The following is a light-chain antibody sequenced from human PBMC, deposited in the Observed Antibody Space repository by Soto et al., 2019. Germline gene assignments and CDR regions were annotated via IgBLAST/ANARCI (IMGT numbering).Light chain of an antibody. CDR2: DAS. CDR3: RSRP. V-gene: IGKV1-5*01. J-gene: IGKJ5*01. CDR1: QTISRW. Sequence: DIQLAQTPSTVSASVGDEVTITCRASQTISRWLAWYQQKPGRAPKLLIYDASTLESGVPSRFSGSGSETEITLTIGRLKPDDFATYFCRSRPFGQGKRLEIK.